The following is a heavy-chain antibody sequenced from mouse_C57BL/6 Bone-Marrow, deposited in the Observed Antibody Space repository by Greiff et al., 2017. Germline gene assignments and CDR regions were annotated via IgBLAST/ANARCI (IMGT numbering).Heavy chain of an antibody. V-gene: IGHV1-59*01. CDR3: STPKFAMDY. CDR2: IDPSDSYT. CDR1: GYTFTSYW. Sequence: VQLQQSGAELVRPGTSVKLSCKASGYTFTSYWMHWVKQRPGQGLEWIGVIDPSDSYTNYTQKFKGKATLTIDTSSSTAYMQLSSLTSEDSAVYYCSTPKFAMDYWGQGTSVTVSS. J-gene: IGHJ4*01.